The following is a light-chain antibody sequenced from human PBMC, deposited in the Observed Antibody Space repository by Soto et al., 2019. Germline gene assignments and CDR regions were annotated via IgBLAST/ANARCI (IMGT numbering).Light chain of an antibody. V-gene: IGKV3-15*01. CDR3: QQYNNWPPIT. Sequence: ETVMTQSPATLSVSPGYRSTLSCSSSQSVSYNLAWYQQKPGQAPRLLIYGASTRATGIPARFSGSGSGTEFTLTISSLQSEDFAVYYCQQYNNWPPITFGQGTRLEIK. J-gene: IGKJ5*01. CDR1: QSVSYN. CDR2: GAS.